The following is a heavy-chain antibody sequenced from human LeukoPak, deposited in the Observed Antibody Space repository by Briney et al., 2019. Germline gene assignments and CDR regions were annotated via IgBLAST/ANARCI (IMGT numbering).Heavy chain of an antibody. J-gene: IGHJ1*01. V-gene: IGHV1-2*06. CDR1: GGTFSSYA. CDR3: TRGSVFPDA. CDR2: INPNSGGT. D-gene: IGHD6-6*01. Sequence: GASVKVSCKASGGTFSSYAISWVRQAPGQGLEWMGRINPNSGGTNYAQKFQGRVTMTRDTSISTAYMELSRLRSDDTAVYYCTRGSVFPDAWGQGTLVTVSS.